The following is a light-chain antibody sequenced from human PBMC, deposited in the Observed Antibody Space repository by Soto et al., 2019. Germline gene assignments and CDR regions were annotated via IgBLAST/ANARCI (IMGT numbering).Light chain of an antibody. V-gene: IGKV1-39*01. CDR2: AAS. J-gene: IGKJ3*01. CDR3: QQSYSTPPFT. Sequence: DIQMTQSPSSLSASVGDRVTITCRASQSISSYLNWYQQTPGKAPKLLIYAASSLQSGVPSRFSGRGSGTDFTLTISSLQPEDFATYYCQQSYSTPPFTFGPGTKVDIK. CDR1: QSISSY.